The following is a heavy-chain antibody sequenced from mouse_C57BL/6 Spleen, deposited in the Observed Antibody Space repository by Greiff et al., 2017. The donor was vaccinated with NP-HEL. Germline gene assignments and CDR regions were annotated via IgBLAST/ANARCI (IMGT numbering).Heavy chain of an antibody. J-gene: IGHJ4*01. V-gene: IGHV1-64*01. CDR2: IHPNSGST. Sequence: QVQLQQPGAELVKPGASVKLSCKASGYTFTSYWMHWVKQRPGQGLEWIGMIHPNSGSTNYNEKFKSKATLTVDKSSSTAYMQLSSLTSEDSAVYYCARPGGGYYSMDYWGQGTSVTVSS. CDR3: ARPGGGYYSMDY. CDR1: GYTFTSYW. D-gene: IGHD1-1*02.